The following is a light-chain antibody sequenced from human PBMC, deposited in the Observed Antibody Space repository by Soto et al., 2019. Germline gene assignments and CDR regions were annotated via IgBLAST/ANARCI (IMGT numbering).Light chain of an antibody. V-gene: IGLV2-8*01. Sequence: QSALTQPPSASGSPGQSVTISCTGTSSDVGGYNYVSWYQQHPGKAPKLMIYEVSKRPSGVPDRFSGSKSGNTASLTVSGLQPEDEADYYCRSYAGSNNVGVFGGGTKLTVL. CDR1: SSDVGGYNY. J-gene: IGLJ3*02. CDR3: RSYAGSNNVGV. CDR2: EVS.